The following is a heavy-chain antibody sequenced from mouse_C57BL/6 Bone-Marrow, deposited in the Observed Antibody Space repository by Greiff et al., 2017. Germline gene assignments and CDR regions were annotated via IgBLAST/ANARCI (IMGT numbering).Heavy chain of an antibody. CDR2: IDPENGDT. D-gene: IGHD1-1*01. V-gene: IGHV14-4*01. CDR1: GFNIKDDY. J-gene: IGHJ2*01. Sequence: EVQLQQSGAELVRPGASVKLSCTASGFNIKDDYMHWVKQRPEQGLEWIGWIDPENGDTEYASKFQGKATITADTSSNTAYLQRSSLTSEDTAVYYCTTPFYYYGSRRFDYWGQGTTLTVSS. CDR3: TTPFYYYGSRRFDY.